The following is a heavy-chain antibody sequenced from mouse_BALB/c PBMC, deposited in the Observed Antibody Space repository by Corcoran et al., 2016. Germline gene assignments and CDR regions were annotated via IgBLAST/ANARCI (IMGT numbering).Heavy chain of an antibody. CDR3: ARDSNWWFAY. Sequence: EVQLQQSGPELVKPGASVKISCKTSGYTFTEYTMHWVKQSHGKSLGWIGGINPNNGGTSYNQKFKGKATLTVDKSSSTAYMELRSLTSEDSAVYYCARDSNWWFAYWGQGTLVAVSA. V-gene: IGHV1-18*01. J-gene: IGHJ3*01. CDR2: INPNNGGT. D-gene: IGHD4-1*01. CDR1: GYTFTEYT.